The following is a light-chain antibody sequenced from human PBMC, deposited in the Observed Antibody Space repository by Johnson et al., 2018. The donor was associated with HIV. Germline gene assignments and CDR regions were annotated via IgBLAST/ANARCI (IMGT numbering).Light chain of an antibody. Sequence: SVLTQSPSVSAAPGQKVTISCSGSSSNIGNNYVSWYQQLPGTAPKLLIYENNKRPSGIPDRFSGSKSGTSATLGITGLQQGDEADYYCGSWDSSLSAYVFGTGTKVTVL. CDR2: ENN. J-gene: IGLJ1*01. V-gene: IGLV1-51*02. CDR3: GSWDSSLSAYV. CDR1: SSNIGNNY.